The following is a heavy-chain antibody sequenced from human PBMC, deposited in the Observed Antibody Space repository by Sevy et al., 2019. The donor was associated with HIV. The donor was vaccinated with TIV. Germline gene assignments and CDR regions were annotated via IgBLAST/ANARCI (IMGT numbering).Heavy chain of an antibody. CDR3: ARFGYSSSWSATHFDY. Sequence: ASVKVSCKASGGTFTSYAISWVRLAPGQGLERMGGIIPVFSTANYAQKFQGRVTITADKSTSTAYMELSSLRSEDTALYYCARFGYSSSWSATHFDYWGQGTLVTVSS. J-gene: IGHJ4*02. CDR2: IIPVFSTA. V-gene: IGHV1-69*06. D-gene: IGHD6-13*01. CDR1: GGTFTSYA.